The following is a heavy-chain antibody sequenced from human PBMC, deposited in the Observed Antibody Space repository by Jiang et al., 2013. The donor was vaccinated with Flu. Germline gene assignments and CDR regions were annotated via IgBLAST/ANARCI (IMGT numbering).Heavy chain of an antibody. CDR3: SRDTFGPYDM. D-gene: IGHD3-10*01. Sequence: LRLSCAASGFSVSSYWMHWVRQVPGKGLMWVARAKGDGSVTTYADSVKGRFTIYRDNSENTLYLQMNSLRDEDTGVYYCSRDTFGPYDMWGQGTTVIVSS. CDR1: GFSVSSYW. V-gene: IGHV3-74*01. J-gene: IGHJ3*02. CDR2: AKGDGSVT.